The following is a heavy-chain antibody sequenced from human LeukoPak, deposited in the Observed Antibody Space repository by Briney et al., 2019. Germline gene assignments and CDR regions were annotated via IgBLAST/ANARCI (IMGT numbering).Heavy chain of an antibody. J-gene: IGHJ3*02. Sequence: GGSLRLSCTASGFTFRSYAMSWVRQAPGKGLEWVSIIYSGGSTYYADSVKGRFTISRDNSKNTLYLQMNSLRAEDTAVYYCARDISSGYYDAFDIWGQGTMVTVSS. CDR3: ARDISSGYYDAFDI. CDR1: GFTFRSYA. CDR2: IYSGGST. V-gene: IGHV3-66*01. D-gene: IGHD3-22*01.